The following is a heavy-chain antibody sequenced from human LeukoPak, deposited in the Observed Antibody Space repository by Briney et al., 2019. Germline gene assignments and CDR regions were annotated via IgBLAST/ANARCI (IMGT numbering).Heavy chain of an antibody. CDR1: GFTFDDYA. CDR3: AKSESGSYYGYYYYYMDV. J-gene: IGHJ6*03. V-gene: IGHV3-9*01. Sequence: QPGGSLRLSCVASGFTFDDYAMHWVRQAPGKGLEWVSGISWNSGSIGYADSVKGRFTISRDNAKNSLYLQMNSLRAEDTALYYCAKSESGSYYGYYYYYMDVWGKGTTVTISS. D-gene: IGHD1-26*01. CDR2: ISWNSGSI.